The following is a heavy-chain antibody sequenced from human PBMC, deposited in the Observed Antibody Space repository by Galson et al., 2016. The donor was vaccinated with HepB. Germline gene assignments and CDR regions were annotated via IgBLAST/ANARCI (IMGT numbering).Heavy chain of an antibody. Sequence: SETLSLTCAVYGGSFSGYYWNWIRQPPGKGLEWIGEVYHSGDTNYSPSLRSRVTISADTSKNQFSLRLNSVTAADMATYYCARVAPIRTVGPLWFGESPGRYSFDPWGQGTLVTVSS. V-gene: IGHV4-34*01. CDR3: ARVAPIRTVGPLWFGESPGRYSFDP. CDR2: VYHSGDT. CDR1: GGSFSGYY. D-gene: IGHD3-10*01. J-gene: IGHJ5*02.